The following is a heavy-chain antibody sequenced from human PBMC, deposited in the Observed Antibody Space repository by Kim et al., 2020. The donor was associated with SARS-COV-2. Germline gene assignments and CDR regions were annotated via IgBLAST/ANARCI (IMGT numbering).Heavy chain of an antibody. Sequence: NFQGRVTITKDTSASTAYMELSSLTSEDTAMYYCAREQMYTSGFYAAFDMWGQGTMVTVSS. V-gene: IGHV1-3*01. J-gene: IGHJ3*02. CDR3: AREQMYTSGFYAAFDM. D-gene: IGHD6-19*01.